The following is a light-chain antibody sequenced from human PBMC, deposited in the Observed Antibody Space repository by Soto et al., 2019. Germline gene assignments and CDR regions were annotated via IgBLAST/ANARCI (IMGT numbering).Light chain of an antibody. CDR3: QHYITSAQT. CDR1: QTVSSYY. Sequence: DILMTQSPGTLSLSLGDSATLSCRASQTVSSYYFAWYQQRPGQPPRLLIYAASSRATGTPDRISASGSGTYFTLTISRLAPEDFAVYYCQHYITSAQTFGQGTKVELK. CDR2: AAS. J-gene: IGKJ1*01. V-gene: IGKV3-20*01.